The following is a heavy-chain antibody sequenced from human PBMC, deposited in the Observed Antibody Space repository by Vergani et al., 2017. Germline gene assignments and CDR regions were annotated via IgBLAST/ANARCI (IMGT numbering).Heavy chain of an antibody. CDR2: IYYSGST. V-gene: IGHV4-59*01. J-gene: IGHJ4*02. CDR1: GGSISSYY. Sequence: QVQLQESGPGLVKPSETLSLTCTVSGGSISSYYWSWIRQPPGKGLEWIGYIYYSGSTNYNPSLKSRVTISVDTSKNQFSLKLSSVTAADTAVYYCARAAPSSTPDYGSGSYHIDWGQGTLVTVSS. CDR3: ARAAPSSTPDYGSGSYHID. D-gene: IGHD3-10*01.